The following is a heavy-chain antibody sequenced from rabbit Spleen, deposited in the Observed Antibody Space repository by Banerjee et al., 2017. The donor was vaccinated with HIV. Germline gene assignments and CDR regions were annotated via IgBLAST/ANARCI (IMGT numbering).Heavy chain of an antibody. CDR3: ARAASNTYRDFDL. Sequence: QEQLVESGGGLVRPEGSLKLSCTASGFSFSNKAVMCWVRQAPGKGLQWIACINAVTGKAVYATWAKGRFTISKTSATTVTLQMTSLTDADTATYFCARAASNTYRDFDLWGPGTLVTVS. J-gene: IGHJ4*01. D-gene: IGHD4-2*01. CDR1: GFSFSNKAV. CDR2: INAVTGKA. V-gene: IGHV1S45*01.